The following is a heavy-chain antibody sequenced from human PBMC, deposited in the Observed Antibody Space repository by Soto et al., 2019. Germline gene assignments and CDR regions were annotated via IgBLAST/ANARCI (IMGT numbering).Heavy chain of an antibody. D-gene: IGHD6-19*01. CDR2: ISWNSGSI. J-gene: IGHJ6*02. CDR3: AKDMGSGWPYYYYYGMDV. CDR1: GFTFDGYA. V-gene: IGHV3-9*01. Sequence: GGSLRLSCAAAGFTFDGYAMHWVRQAPGKGLEWVSGISWNSGSIGYADSVKGRFTISRDNAKNSLYLQMNSLRAEDTALYYCAKDMGSGWPYYYYYGMDVWGQGTTVTVSS.